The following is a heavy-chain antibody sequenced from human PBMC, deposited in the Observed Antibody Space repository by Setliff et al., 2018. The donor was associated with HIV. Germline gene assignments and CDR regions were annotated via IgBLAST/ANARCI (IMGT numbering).Heavy chain of an antibody. J-gene: IGHJ4*02. Sequence: SETLSLTCTVSGGSMRGGDYYWSWIRQPPGKGLEWIGYIYYSGSTYYNPSLKSRVTISVDTSKNQFSLKLSSVTAADTAVYYCARESTDSSGYYRGYFDYWGQGTLVTVSS. CDR1: GGSMRGGDYY. V-gene: IGHV4-61*08. CDR3: ARESTDSSGYYRGYFDY. D-gene: IGHD6-19*01. CDR2: IYYSGST.